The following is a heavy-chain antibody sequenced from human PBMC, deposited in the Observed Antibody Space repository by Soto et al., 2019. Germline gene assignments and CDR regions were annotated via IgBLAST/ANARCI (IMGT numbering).Heavy chain of an antibody. CDR3: ARVGATTYDAFDI. Sequence: GGSLRLSCAASGSTFSSYWMSWVRQAPGKGLEWVANIKQDGSEKYYVDSVKGRFTISRDNAKNSLYLQMNSLRAEDTAVYYCARVGATTYDAFDIWGQGTMVTVSS. D-gene: IGHD1-26*01. V-gene: IGHV3-7*01. J-gene: IGHJ3*02. CDR1: GSTFSSYW. CDR2: IKQDGSEK.